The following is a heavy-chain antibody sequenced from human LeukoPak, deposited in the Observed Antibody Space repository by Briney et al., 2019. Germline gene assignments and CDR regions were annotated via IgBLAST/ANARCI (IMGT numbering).Heavy chain of an antibody. V-gene: IGHV4-34*01. J-gene: IGHJ3*02. CDR1: GGSFSGYY. CDR2: INHSGST. D-gene: IGHD3-22*01. Sequence: KTSETLSLTCAVYGGSFSGYYWSWIRQPPGKGLEWIGEINHSGSTNYNPSLKSRVTISVDTSKNQFSLKLSSVTAADTAVYYCARSPRGSHYYDSSGYYYGRNAFDIWGQGTMVTVSS. CDR3: ARSPRGSHYYDSSGYYYGRNAFDI.